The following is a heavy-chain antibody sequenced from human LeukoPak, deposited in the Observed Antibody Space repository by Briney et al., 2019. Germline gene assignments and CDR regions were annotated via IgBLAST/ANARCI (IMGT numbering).Heavy chain of an antibody. D-gene: IGHD3-22*01. V-gene: IGHV4-59*01. CDR2: IDYSGNT. Sequence: SETLSLTCTVSGVSISTYYWTWIRQPPGKGLEWIGNIDYSGNTKYNPSLKSRVTISVDTSKSQFSPKLSSVTAADTAVYYCARWYYDSSGYRYFDYWGQGTLVTVSS. J-gene: IGHJ4*02. CDR3: ARWYYDSSGYRYFDY. CDR1: GVSISTYY.